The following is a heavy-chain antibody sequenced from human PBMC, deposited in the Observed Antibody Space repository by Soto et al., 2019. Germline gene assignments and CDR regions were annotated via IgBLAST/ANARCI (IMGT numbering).Heavy chain of an antibody. V-gene: IGHV3-21*02. CDR1: GFTFRSFT. CDR3: TRDASRDSSARGWFDP. D-gene: IGHD6-13*01. CDR2: ISSNSAYI. J-gene: IGHJ5*02. Sequence: EVQLVESGGGLVKPGGSLRLSCAASGFTFRSFTMNWVRQAPGKGLEWVSTISSNSAYIYYTDALRGRFTISTDNAKNSLQLQMNSLRAEDTAVYYCTRDASRDSSARGWFDPWGPGTLVTVSS.